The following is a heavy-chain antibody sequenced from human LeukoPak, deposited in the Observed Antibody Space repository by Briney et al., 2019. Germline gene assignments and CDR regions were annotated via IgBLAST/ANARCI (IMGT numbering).Heavy chain of an antibody. V-gene: IGHV3-15*01. Sequence: GGSLRLSCAASGFTFSSYSMNWVRQAPGKGLEWVGRIKSKTDGGTTDYAAPVKGRFTISRDDSKNTLYLQMNSLKTEDTAVYYCTTDRGMGGGVIVPNGYWGQGTLVTVSS. D-gene: IGHD3-16*02. CDR2: IKSKTDGGTT. CDR3: TTDRGMGGGVIVPNGY. J-gene: IGHJ4*02. CDR1: GFTFSSYS.